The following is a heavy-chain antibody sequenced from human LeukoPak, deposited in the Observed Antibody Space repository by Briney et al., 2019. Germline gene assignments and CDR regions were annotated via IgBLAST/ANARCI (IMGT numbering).Heavy chain of an antibody. Sequence: ASVKVSCKASGYTFTGYYMHWVRQAPGQGLEWMGWINPNSGGTNYAQKFQGRVTMTRDTSISTAYMELSRLRSDDTAVYYCAGGYCSSTSCPNPPTWWGQGTLVTVSS. CDR2: INPNSGGT. V-gene: IGHV1-2*02. CDR3: AGGYCSSTSCPNPPTW. CDR1: GYTFTGYY. J-gene: IGHJ4*02. D-gene: IGHD2-2*01.